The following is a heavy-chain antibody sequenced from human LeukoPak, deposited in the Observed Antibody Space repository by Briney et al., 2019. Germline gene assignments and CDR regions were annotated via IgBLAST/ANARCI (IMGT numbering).Heavy chain of an antibody. CDR2: ISSDGRHE. V-gene: IGHV3-30*03. Sequence: GRSLRLSCAVSGFTFSSYGIHWVRQAPGKGLEWLAVISSDGRHEYYADSVKGRFTISRDNSKNTLYLQMNSLRPEDTAVYYCARDPVPAAARHFDYWGQGTLVTVSS. CDR3: ARDPVPAAARHFDY. D-gene: IGHD2-2*01. J-gene: IGHJ4*02. CDR1: GFTFSSYG.